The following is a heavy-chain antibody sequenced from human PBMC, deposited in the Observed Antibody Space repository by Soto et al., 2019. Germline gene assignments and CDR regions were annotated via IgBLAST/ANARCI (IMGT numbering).Heavy chain of an antibody. D-gene: IGHD5-18*01. Sequence: PGGSLRLSCAASGFTFSSYWMSWVRQAPGKGLEWVANIKQDGSEKYYVDSVKGRFTISRDNAKKSLYLQMNSLRAEDTAVYYCARDRGYSYGRDFDYWGQGTLVTVSS. J-gene: IGHJ4*02. V-gene: IGHV3-7*05. CDR1: GFTFSSYW. CDR2: IKQDGSEK. CDR3: ARDRGYSYGRDFDY.